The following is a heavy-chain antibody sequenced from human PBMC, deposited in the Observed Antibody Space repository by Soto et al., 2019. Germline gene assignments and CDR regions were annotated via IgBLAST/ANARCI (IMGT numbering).Heavy chain of an antibody. V-gene: IGHV3-33*01. D-gene: IGHD6-6*01. CDR2: IWYDGSNK. CDR1: GFTFSSYG. Sequence: GGSLRLSCAASGFTFSSYGMHWVRQAPGKGLEWVAVIWYDGSNKYYADSVKGRFTISRDNSKNTLYLQVNSLRAEDTAVYYCAREEQLGPVHDAFDIWGQGTMVTVSS. J-gene: IGHJ3*02. CDR3: AREEQLGPVHDAFDI.